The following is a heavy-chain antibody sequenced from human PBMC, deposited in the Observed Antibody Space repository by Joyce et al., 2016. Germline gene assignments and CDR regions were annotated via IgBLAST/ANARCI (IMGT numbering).Heavy chain of an antibody. D-gene: IGHD5-24*01. J-gene: IGHJ1*01. CDR1: GGTFSSQT. Sequence: QVFLEQSGAEVKKPGSSVKVSCKASGGTFSSQTINWLRQGPGQGLGGMGGIIPIFATTNYAQKFQGRVAITADDSTATTSLELSSLRSDDTAVYYCARGRGATIGRDLQFWGQGTRLTVSS. V-gene: IGHV1-69*01. CDR3: ARGRGATIGRDLQF. CDR2: IIPIFATT.